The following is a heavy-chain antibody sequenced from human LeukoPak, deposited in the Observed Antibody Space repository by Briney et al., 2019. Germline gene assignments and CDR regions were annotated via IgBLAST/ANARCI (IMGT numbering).Heavy chain of an antibody. Sequence: PSETLSLTCAVYGGSFSGYHWTWIRQSPGKGLEWIGDINPSGSTYYNPSLKSRLTISVDTSKNQFSLKLRSVTAADTAVYYCARGRHDITMIVVVMTSDSYYLDVWGKGTTVTVS. D-gene: IGHD3-22*01. J-gene: IGHJ6*03. CDR3: ARGRHDITMIVVVMTSDSYYLDV. V-gene: IGHV4-34*01. CDR1: GGSFSGYH. CDR2: INPSGST.